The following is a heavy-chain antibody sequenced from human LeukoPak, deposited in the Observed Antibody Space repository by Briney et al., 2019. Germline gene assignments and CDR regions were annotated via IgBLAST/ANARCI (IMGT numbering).Heavy chain of an antibody. D-gene: IGHD3-9*01. CDR3: AKGDSYYDILTGYYNIPDFDY. Sequence: ASVKVSCKASGYTFTSYCISWVRQAPGQGLEWMGWISAYNGNTNYAQKLQGRVTMTTDTSTSTAYMELRSLRSDDTAVYYCAKGDSYYDILTGYYNIPDFDYWGQGTLVTVSS. CDR1: GYTFTSYC. V-gene: IGHV1-18*01. J-gene: IGHJ4*02. CDR2: ISAYNGNT.